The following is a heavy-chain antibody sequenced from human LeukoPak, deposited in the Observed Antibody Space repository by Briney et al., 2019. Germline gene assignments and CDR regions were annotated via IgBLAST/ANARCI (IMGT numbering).Heavy chain of an antibody. CDR2: ISPSGGST. Sequence: ASVKVSCKAFGYTFTSNYMHWVRQAPGQGPEWMGVISPSGGSTTYAQKFQGRVTLTRDMSTSTDYLELSSLRSDDTAVYYCARVLRPRYYYDSSGYYADALDIWGQGTMVTVSS. CDR1: GYTFTSNY. D-gene: IGHD3-22*01. CDR3: ARVLRPRYYYDSSGYYADALDI. J-gene: IGHJ3*02. V-gene: IGHV1-46*01.